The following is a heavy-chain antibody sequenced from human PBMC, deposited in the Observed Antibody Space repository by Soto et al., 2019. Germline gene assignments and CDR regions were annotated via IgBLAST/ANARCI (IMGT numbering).Heavy chain of an antibody. D-gene: IGHD2-15*01. Sequence: GASVKVSCKASGYTFTRYNVHWVRQAPGQGLEWMAIINPSGGTTYYVQKFEGRVTLTTDTSTSTVYMELSSLRSDNTAVYYCARVRGGGSEYFFDYSGPGTMVTV. CDR3: ARVRGGGSEYFFDY. J-gene: IGHJ4*02. V-gene: IGHV1-46*01. CDR2: INPSGGTT. CDR1: GYTFTRYN.